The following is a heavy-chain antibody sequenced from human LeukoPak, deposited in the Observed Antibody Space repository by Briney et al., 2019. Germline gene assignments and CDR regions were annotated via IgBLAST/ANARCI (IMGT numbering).Heavy chain of an antibody. D-gene: IGHD1-14*01. V-gene: IGHV1-18*04. Sequence: ASVMVSCKASGYTFTNYGISWVRQAPGQGLEWMSWISANNGETRYAQNFQGRVTMTTDTSTTTAYMELRSLRSDDTGVYYCARVPPSAHQVFSSVYWGQGTEVSVSS. CDR1: GYTFTNYG. J-gene: IGHJ4*02. CDR2: ISANNGET. CDR3: ARVPPSAHQVFSSVY.